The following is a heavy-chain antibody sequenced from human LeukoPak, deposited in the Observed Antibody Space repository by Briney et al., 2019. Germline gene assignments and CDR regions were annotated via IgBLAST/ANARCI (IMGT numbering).Heavy chain of an antibody. J-gene: IGHJ4*02. V-gene: IGHV3-23*01. D-gene: IGHD2-8*01. CDR2: ISGGGGGT. CDR3: AKDKRGGPYGVDY. CDR1: GFAFSSYA. Sequence: PGGSLRLSCAASGFAFSSYAMSWLRETPGKGLEWVSAISGGGGGTYYADSVKGRFTISRDNSKNTLYLQMNSLRAEDTAVYYCAKDKRGGPYGVDYWGQGTLVTVSS.